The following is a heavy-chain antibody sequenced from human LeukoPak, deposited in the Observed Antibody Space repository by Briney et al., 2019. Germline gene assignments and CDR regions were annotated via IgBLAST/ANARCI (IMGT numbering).Heavy chain of an antibody. D-gene: IGHD6-19*01. V-gene: IGHV3-23*01. CDR2: ISGSGGST. CDR3: AKLPVFLGGWYDY. Sequence: GGSLRLSCAASGFTFSSYAMSWVRQAPGKGLEWVPVISGSGGSTYYADSVRGRFTISRDNSKNTLFLQMNSLRAEDTAVYYCAKLPVFLGGWYDYWGQGTLVTVSS. J-gene: IGHJ4*02. CDR1: GFTFSSYA.